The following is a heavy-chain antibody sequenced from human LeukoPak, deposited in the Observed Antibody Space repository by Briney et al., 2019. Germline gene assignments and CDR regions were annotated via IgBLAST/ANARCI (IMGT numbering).Heavy chain of an antibody. Sequence: PGGSLRLSCAASGFTFSHYEMNWVRQAPGKGLEWVSGINWNGGSTGYADSVKGRFTISRDNAKKSLYLQMNSLRAEDTAVYYCARDHSSSWDYFDYWGQGTLVTVSS. CDR3: ARDHSSSWDYFDY. CDR2: INWNGGST. CDR1: GFTFSHYE. J-gene: IGHJ4*02. V-gene: IGHV3-20*04. D-gene: IGHD6-13*01.